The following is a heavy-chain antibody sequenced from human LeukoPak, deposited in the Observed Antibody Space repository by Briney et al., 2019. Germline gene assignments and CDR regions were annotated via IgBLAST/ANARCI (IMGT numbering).Heavy chain of an antibody. CDR1: GGTFSSYA. CDR2: IIPILGIA. J-gene: IGHJ4*02. D-gene: IGHD6-13*01. Sequence: ASVKVSCKASGGTFSSYAISWVRQAPGQGLEWMGRIIPILGIANYAQKFQGRVTITADKPTSTAYMELSSLRSEDTAVYYCARAPSSSSGRWGQGTLVTVSS. V-gene: IGHV1-69*04. CDR3: ARAPSSSSGR.